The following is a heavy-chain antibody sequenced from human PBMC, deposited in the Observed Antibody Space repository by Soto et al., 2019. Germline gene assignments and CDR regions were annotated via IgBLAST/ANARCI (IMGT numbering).Heavy chain of an antibody. J-gene: IGHJ1*01. D-gene: IGHD4-17*01. CDR3: ARGQRPTVTQRPAESSQH. Sequence: SETLSLTCAVYGGSFSGYYWSWIRQPPGKGLEWIGEINHSGSTNYNPSLKSRVTISVDTSKNQFSLKLSSVTAADTAVYYCARGQRPTVTQRPAESSQHWGQGTLVTVSS. V-gene: IGHV4-34*01. CDR1: GGSFSGYY. CDR2: INHSGST.